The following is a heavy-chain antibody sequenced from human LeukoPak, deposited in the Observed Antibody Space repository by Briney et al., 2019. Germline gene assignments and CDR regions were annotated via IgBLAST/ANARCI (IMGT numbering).Heavy chain of an antibody. J-gene: IGHJ5*02. Sequence: PSQTLSLTCTVSGGSISSGSYYWSWIRQPAGKGLEWIGYIYYSGSTYYNPSLKSRVTISVDTSKNQFSLKLSSVTAADTAVYYCARAPLLLGFDPWGQGTLVTVSS. CDR2: IYYSGST. CDR3: ARAPLLLGFDP. CDR1: GGSISSGSYY. V-gene: IGHV4-30-4*08. D-gene: IGHD2-21*02.